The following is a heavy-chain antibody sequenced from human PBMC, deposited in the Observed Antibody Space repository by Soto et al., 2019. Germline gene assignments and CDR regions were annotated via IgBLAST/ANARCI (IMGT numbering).Heavy chain of an antibody. J-gene: IGHJ6*02. CDR2: IYTSGST. CDR1: GGSISRYY. D-gene: IGHD3-22*01. CDR3: ARDLDPHYDCSGYYWHYYYGMDV. V-gene: IGHV4-4*07. Sequence: SETLSLTFTVSGGSISRYYWSWIRQPAGKGPEWIGRIYTSGSTNYNPSLKSRVTMSVGTSKNQFSLKLSSVTAADTAVYYCARDLDPHYDCSGYYWHYYYGMDVWDQGTTVTVS.